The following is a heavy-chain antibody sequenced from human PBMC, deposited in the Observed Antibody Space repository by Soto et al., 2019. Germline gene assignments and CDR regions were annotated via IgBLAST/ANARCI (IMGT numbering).Heavy chain of an antibody. V-gene: IGHV3-30-3*01. CDR3: ARDPGYSYGLPYFDY. Sequence: QVQLVESGGGVVQPGRSLRLSCAASGFTFSSYAMHWVRQSPGKGLEWVALISYDGTNKYYTDSVKGRFTISRDNSKNTLYLQMNSLSAEDTAVYYCARDPGYSYGLPYFDYWGQGTLVTVSS. J-gene: IGHJ4*02. CDR2: ISYDGTNK. D-gene: IGHD5-18*01. CDR1: GFTFSSYA.